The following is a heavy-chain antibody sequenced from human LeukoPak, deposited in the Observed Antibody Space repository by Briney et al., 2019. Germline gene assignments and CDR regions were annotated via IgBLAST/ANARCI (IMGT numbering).Heavy chain of an antibody. D-gene: IGHD4-17*01. V-gene: IGHV3-48*01. J-gene: IGHJ1*01. CDR1: GFTFSNYG. Sequence: GGSLRLSCAASGFTFSNYGMNWVRQAPGKGLEWVSYISSSSSTTYYADSVKGRFTISRDNSKNTLYLQMNSLRAEDTAVYYCAKVRDGDYGYFQHWGQGTLVTVSS. CDR3: AKVRDGDYGYFQH. CDR2: ISSSSSTT.